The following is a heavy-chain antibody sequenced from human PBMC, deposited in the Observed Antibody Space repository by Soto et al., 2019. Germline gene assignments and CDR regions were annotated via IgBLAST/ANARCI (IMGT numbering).Heavy chain of an antibody. CDR2: ISYDGGNK. Sequence: AGGSLRLSCAASGFTFSSYAMHWVRQAPGKGLEWVAVISYDGGNKYYADSVKGRFSISRDNSKNTLYLQMNSLRAEDTAVYYCARWPSLAALLPGFDYWGQGTLVTVSS. J-gene: IGHJ4*02. D-gene: IGHD6-6*01. CDR1: GFTFSSYA. V-gene: IGHV3-30-3*01. CDR3: ARWPSLAALLPGFDY.